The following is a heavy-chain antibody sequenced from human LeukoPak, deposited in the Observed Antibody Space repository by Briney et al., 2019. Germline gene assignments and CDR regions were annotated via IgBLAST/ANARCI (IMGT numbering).Heavy chain of an antibody. J-gene: IGHJ6*03. CDR1: GFTFSSYS. Sequence: GGSLRLSCAASGFTFSSYSLNWVRQAPGKGLEWVSSISSSSSYVDYADSVKGRFTISRDNAKNSLYLQMNSLRAEDTAVYYCARGLYSSSWYWTSYYMDVWGKGTTVTVSS. CDR2: ISSSSSYV. CDR3: ARGLYSSSWYWTSYYMDV. V-gene: IGHV3-21*01. D-gene: IGHD6-13*01.